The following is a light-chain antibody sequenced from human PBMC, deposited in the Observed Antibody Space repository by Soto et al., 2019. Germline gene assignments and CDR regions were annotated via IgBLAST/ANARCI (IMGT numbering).Light chain of an antibody. V-gene: IGKV3-15*01. J-gene: IGKJ1*01. CDR1: QSVSSN. CDR2: GAS. Sequence: EIVMTQSPATLSVSPGERATLSCRASQSVSSNLAWYQQKPGQAPRLLIYGASTRATGIPARFSGSGSGTGFTLTISSLQSEDFAVYHCQQYNKWPRTFGQGTKVDIK. CDR3: QQYNKWPRT.